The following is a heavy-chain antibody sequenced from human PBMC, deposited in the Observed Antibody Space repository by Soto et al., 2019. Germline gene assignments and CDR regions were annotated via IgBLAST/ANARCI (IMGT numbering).Heavy chain of an antibody. D-gene: IGHD3-22*01. CDR1: GVSITTNGYS. J-gene: IGHJ4*02. CDR3: ARDWSRYYDSSGLMWFY. CDR2: IYPSGTI. V-gene: IGHV4-30-2*01. Sequence: SETLSLTCAVSGVSITTNGYSWSWIRQPPGKGLEWIGYIYPSGTIFYNPSLNSRVTISADTSNNQFSLKLTSVTAADTAVYYCARDWSRYYDSSGLMWFYWGQGTLVTVSS.